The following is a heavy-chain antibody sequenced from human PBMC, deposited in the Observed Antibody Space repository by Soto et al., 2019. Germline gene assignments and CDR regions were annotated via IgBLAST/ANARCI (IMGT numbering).Heavy chain of an antibody. CDR2: ISGSGSNT. J-gene: IGHJ4*02. V-gene: IGHV3-23*01. CDR3: ASPAGSTSAWYSPWYDY. Sequence: EVQLLESGGGLVQPGGSLRLSCTASGFTFSSHAMTWVRQAPGKGLEWVSSISGSGSNTYDADSVKGRFTISRDNSQTTLYLQMNSRSAEDTAVYYCASPAGSTSAWYSPWYDYWGQGTLVTVSS. D-gene: IGHD6-19*01. CDR1: GFTFSSHA.